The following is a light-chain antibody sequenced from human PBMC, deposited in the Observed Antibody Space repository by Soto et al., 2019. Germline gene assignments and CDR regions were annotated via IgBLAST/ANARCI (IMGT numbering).Light chain of an antibody. CDR1: QGFNVY. J-gene: IGKJ3*01. CDR2: DAS. Sequence: DVQLTQSPSFLSASVGAEVTFICRAGQGFNVYLAWYRKKPGKAPKLLIFDASTLENGVPSRFSGSGSGTEFTLTISSLQPEDFATYYCQQLNGYPRTFGPGTKVDI. CDR3: QQLNGYPRT. V-gene: IGKV1-9*01.